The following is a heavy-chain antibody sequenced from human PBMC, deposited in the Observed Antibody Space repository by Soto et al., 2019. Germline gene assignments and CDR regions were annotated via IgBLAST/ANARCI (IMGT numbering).Heavy chain of an antibody. Sequence: PWGSLRLYGAASGFTCSSYAMTWVRQAPGKGLEWVSAMSGSDGRTYYADSVKGRFTISRDKSKNMVYLQMSSLRAEDTAVYYCTKHLRDGYGGGAFDLWGRGTLVSVSS. CDR3: TKHLRDGYGGGAFDL. CDR2: MSGSDGRT. CDR1: GFTCSSYA. V-gene: IGHV3-23*01. D-gene: IGHD5-12*01. J-gene: IGHJ2*01.